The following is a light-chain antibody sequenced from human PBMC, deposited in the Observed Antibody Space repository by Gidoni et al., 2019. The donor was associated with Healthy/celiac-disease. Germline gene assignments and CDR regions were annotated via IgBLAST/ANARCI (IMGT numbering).Light chain of an antibody. CDR1: QSVSSY. CDR3: QQRSNWPAT. J-gene: IGKJ1*01. Sequence: EIVLTQSPATLSLSPGERATLSCRASQSVSSYLAWYQQKPGQAPRLLIYDASNRATGIPARFSGSGSGTDFTLTISSLEPEDFAVYYCQQRSNWPATFXHXTKVXIK. V-gene: IGKV3-11*01. CDR2: DAS.